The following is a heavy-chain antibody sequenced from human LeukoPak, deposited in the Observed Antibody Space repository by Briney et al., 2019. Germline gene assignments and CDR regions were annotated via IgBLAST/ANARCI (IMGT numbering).Heavy chain of an antibody. CDR1: GYTFTNYY. CDR3: ARSLSPSGTYALGY. D-gene: IGHD1-26*01. CDR2: INPSDGST. Sequence: GASVKVSCKASGYTFTNYYIHWVRQAPGQGLEWMGIINPSDGSTNYAQKFQGRVTMTRDMSTSTVYMELSSLRSEDTAVYYCARSLSPSGTYALGYWGQGTLVGVSS. J-gene: IGHJ4*02. V-gene: IGHV1-46*01.